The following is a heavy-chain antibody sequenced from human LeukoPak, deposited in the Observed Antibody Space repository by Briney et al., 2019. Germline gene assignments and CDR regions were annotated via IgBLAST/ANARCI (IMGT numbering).Heavy chain of an antibody. CDR1: GYSITSDYY. J-gene: IGHJ3*02. D-gene: IGHD3-10*01. V-gene: IGHV4-38-2*02. CDR3: XXXGSLWFGELGVGXAFDI. Sequence: SETLSLTCTVSGYSITSDYYWGWVRQPPGKGLEWIGXXXXGXSTYFNPSLRSRVTISVDTSKNQFSLKLSSVTAADTAVYYCXXXGSLWFGELGVGXAFDIWGQGTMVTVSS. CDR2: XXXGXST.